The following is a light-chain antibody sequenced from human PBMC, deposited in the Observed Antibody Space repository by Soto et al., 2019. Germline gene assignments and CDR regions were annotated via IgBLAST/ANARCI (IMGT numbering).Light chain of an antibody. J-gene: IGLJ2*01. CDR1: SSDIGGYNY. CDR3: SSYSSTTTLV. Sequence: QSALTQPASVSGSPGQSITISCTGTSSDIGGYNYVSWYQQHPGKAPQVMIYDVSNRPSGVSIRFSGSKSGNTASLTISGLQAEDEADYYCSSYSSTTTLVFGGGTK. V-gene: IGLV2-14*03. CDR2: DVS.